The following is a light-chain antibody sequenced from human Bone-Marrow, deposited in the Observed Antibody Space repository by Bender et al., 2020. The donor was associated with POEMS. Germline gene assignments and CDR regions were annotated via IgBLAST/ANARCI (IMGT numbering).Light chain of an antibody. J-gene: IGLJ3*02. V-gene: IGLV1-36*01. CDR1: SPNIGILG. CDR2: DDD. CDR3: SAWDDSLSGWV. Sequence: QSVVTQPPSLSEAPKKRVTIPCFGTSPNIGILGVTCYQQLPGKAPKLLIYDDDLLTPGVSDRFSASRSGTSASLAISELQSEDEALYYCSAWDDSLSGWVFGGGTKLTVL.